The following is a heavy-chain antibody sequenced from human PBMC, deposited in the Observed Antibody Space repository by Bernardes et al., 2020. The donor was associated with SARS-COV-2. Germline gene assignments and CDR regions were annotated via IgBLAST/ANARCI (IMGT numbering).Heavy chain of an antibody. CDR1: GGSISSYY. D-gene: IGHD2-2*01. CDR3: ARRGSTSHYYYYYGMDV. Sequence: SETLSLTCTVSGGSISSYYWSWIRQPPGKGLEWIGYIYYSGSTNYNPSLKSRVTISVDTSKNQFSLKLSSVTAADTAVYYCARRGSTSHYYYYYGMDVWGQGTTVTVSS. J-gene: IGHJ6*02. V-gene: IGHV4-59*01. CDR2: IYYSGST.